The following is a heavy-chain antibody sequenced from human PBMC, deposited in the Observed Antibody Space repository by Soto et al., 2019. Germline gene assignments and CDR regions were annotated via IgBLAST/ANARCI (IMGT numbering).Heavy chain of an antibody. J-gene: IGHJ3*01. CDR1: GFTFSNYG. V-gene: IGHV3-33*01. CDR2: IWHDGSQK. CDR3: EGRDDPFHV. Sequence: QVQLVESGGGVVQPGTSLRLSCVATGFTFSNYGIHWVRPAPGRGLEWVAVIWHDGSQKYLADSVRGRFTISRDNSKHTVYLQMNSLRAEDTAVYYCEGRDDPFHVWGQGTRVTVSS.